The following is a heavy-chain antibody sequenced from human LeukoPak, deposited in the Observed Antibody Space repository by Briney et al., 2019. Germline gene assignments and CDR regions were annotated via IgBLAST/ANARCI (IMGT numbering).Heavy chain of an antibody. J-gene: IGHJ5*02. V-gene: IGHV1-18*01. Sequence: ASVKVSCKASGYTFTSYGISWVRQAPGQGVEGVGWISAYNGNTHYAQKLQGRVTMTTDTSTSTAYMELRSLRSDDTAVYYCARSTGSSWSRGGWFDPWGQGTLVTVSS. CDR1: GYTFTSYG. CDR2: ISAYNGNT. CDR3: ARSTGSSWSRGGWFDP. D-gene: IGHD6-13*01.